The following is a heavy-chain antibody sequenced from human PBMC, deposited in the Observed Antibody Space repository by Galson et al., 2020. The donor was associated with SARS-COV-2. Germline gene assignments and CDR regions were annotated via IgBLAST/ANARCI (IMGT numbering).Heavy chain of an antibody. D-gene: IGHD3-22*01. CDR1: GGSFSGHY. CDR3: ARGLFRTTMVIVVFTSGSFYFDS. V-gene: IGHV4-34*01. CDR2: ITQSGSV. Sequence: SETLSLTCAVYGGSFSGHYWSWIRQSPGKGLEWIGGITQSGSVNYNPSLKSRVTISADTSKNQFSLELRSVTAADTAVYYCARGLFRTTMVIVVFTSGSFYFDSWGQGTFVSVSS. J-gene: IGHJ4*02.